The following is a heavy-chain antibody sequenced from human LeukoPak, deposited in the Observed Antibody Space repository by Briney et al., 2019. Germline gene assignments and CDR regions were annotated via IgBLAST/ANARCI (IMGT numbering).Heavy chain of an antibody. V-gene: IGHV4-39*01. CDR1: GGSISSRSYY. D-gene: IGHD3-16*01. Sequence: RSETLSLTCTVSGGSISSRSYYWGWIRQPPGKGLEWIGKISDSGNTYYSPSLRSRVTISIDMSKNQFSLKLSSVTATDTAVYYCARGEKVLDYFGYWGQGTLVTVSS. CDR2: ISDSGNT. CDR3: ARGEKVLDYFGY. J-gene: IGHJ4*02.